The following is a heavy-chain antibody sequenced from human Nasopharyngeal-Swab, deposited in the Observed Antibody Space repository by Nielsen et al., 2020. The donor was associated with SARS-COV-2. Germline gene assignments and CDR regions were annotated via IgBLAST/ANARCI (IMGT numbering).Heavy chain of an antibody. CDR3: ARRGSSSWSYWYFDL. CDR1: GNSFTSYW. V-gene: IGHV5-51*01. D-gene: IGHD6-13*01. Sequence: GEALKISWKGSGNSFTSYWNGWVRQMPGKGLEWMGIIYPSDSDTRYSPSFQGQVTISADKSISTAYLQWSSLKASDTAMYYCARRGSSSWSYWYFDLWGRGTLVTVSS. CDR2: IYPSDSDT. J-gene: IGHJ2*01.